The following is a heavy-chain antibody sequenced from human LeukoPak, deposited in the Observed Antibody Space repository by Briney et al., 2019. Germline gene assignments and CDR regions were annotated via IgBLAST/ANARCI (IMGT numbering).Heavy chain of an antibody. CDR1: GDSISSYY. CDR2: VYYSGST. Sequence: SETLSLTCTVSGDSISSYYWSWIRQPPGKGLEYIGHVYYSGSTNYNPSLKSRVTISVDTSKNQFSLKLSSVTAADTAVYYCARSMIVVVGSWFDPWGQGTLVTVSS. D-gene: IGHD3-22*01. V-gene: IGHV4-59*01. CDR3: ARSMIVVVGSWFDP. J-gene: IGHJ5*02.